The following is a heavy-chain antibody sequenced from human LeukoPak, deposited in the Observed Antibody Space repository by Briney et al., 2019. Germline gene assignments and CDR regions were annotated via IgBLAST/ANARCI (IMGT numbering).Heavy chain of an antibody. Sequence: PGGSLRLSCAASGFTFSSYSMNWVRQAPGKGLEWVSSISSSSSYIYYADSVKGRFTISRDNAKNSLYLQMNSLRAEDTAVYYCARDDYGDYLHFDYWGQGTLVTVSS. D-gene: IGHD4-17*01. J-gene: IGHJ4*02. CDR3: ARDDYGDYLHFDY. CDR1: GFTFSSYS. V-gene: IGHV3-21*01. CDR2: ISSSSSYI.